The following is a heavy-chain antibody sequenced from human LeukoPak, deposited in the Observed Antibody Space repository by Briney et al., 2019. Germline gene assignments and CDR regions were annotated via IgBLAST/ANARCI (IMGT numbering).Heavy chain of an antibody. V-gene: IGHV3-33*06. J-gene: IGHJ4*02. CDR2: IWYDGSNK. CDR1: GVTFSSYG. Sequence: PGGSLRLSCAEPGVTFSSYGMHSVRQAPGKGLEWVAVIWYDGSNKYYADSLKGRFTTSRDTLKNTLYLQMNSLRAEDTAVYYCAKWAAAAGRYFDYWGQGTLVTVSS. CDR3: AKWAAAAGRYFDY. D-gene: IGHD6-13*01.